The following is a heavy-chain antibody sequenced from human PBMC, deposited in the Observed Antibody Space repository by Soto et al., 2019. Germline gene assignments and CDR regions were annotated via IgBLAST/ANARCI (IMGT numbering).Heavy chain of an antibody. J-gene: IGHJ6*02. D-gene: IGHD2-15*01. CDR3: ARAYTGLLPLRADYYYALDV. CDR1: GFSFSDYD. CDR2: IGAARDP. V-gene: IGHV3-13*05. Sequence: PGGSLRISCTASGFSFSDYDVHLVRQAPGKGLEWVSTIGAARDPYYTGSVKHRFTISRENARNSMFLQMNSVTVGDTAVYYCARAYTGLLPLRADYYYALDVWGQEIMVPGSS.